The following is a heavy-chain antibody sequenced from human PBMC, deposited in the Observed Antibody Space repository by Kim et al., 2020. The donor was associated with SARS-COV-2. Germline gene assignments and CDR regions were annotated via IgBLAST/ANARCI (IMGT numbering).Heavy chain of an antibody. Sequence: SETLSLTCTVSGGSISSYYWSWIRQPPGKGLEWIGYIYYSGGTNYNPSLKSRVTISIDTSKNQFSLRLSSVTAADTAVYYCARRGVAAAAFDSWGQGTLV. J-gene: IGHJ4*02. D-gene: IGHD6-25*01. CDR2: IYYSGGT. V-gene: IGHV4-59*01. CDR3: ARRGVAAAAFDS. CDR1: GGSISSYY.